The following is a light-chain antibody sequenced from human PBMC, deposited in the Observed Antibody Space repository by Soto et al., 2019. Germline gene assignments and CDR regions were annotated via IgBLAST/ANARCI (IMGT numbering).Light chain of an antibody. CDR2: MAS. Sequence: DVQMTQSPSTLSVSPGDRVTICCRASQSINNWLAWYQQKPGKAPKLLIYMASTLENGIPSRFSGSGSGTEFTLTISSLQPDDFAAYYCQQYDNSSLTFGQGTKVDIK. CDR1: QSINNW. V-gene: IGKV1-5*03. J-gene: IGKJ1*01. CDR3: QQYDNSSLT.